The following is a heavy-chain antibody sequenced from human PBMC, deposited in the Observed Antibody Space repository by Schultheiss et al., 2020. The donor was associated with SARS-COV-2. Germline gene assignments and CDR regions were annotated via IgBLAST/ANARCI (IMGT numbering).Heavy chain of an antibody. CDR2: ISTDGTSI. V-gene: IGHV3-48*03. CDR3: APGGYSSGWYVDY. CDR1: GFTLNNYA. Sequence: GGSLRLSCAASGFTLNNYAVNWVRQAPGKGLEWVSYISTDGTSIYYAASVKGRFTISRDNTKNSLYLQMSSLRAEDTAVYYCAPGGYSSGWYVDYWGQGTLVTVSS. J-gene: IGHJ4*02. D-gene: IGHD2-15*01.